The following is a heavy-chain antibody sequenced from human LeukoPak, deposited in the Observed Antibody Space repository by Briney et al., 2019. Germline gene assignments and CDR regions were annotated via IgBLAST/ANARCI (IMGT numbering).Heavy chain of an antibody. CDR1: GGSIHNYY. Sequence: SETLSLTCTVSGGSIHNYYWSWIRQPPGKGLEWIGYIFYSGSTHYNPSLKSRVTISVDTSKNQFSLKLSSVTAADTAVYYCAGHRSFGLNSWGQGTLVTVSS. V-gene: IGHV4-59*01. CDR3: AGHRSFGLNS. CDR2: IFYSGST. J-gene: IGHJ4*02. D-gene: IGHD2-15*01.